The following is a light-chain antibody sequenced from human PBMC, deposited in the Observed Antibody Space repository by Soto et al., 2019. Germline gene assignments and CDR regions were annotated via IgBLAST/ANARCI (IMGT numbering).Light chain of an antibody. CDR3: LQHNTYPRT. J-gene: IGKJ2*02. CDR1: QGISNS. CDR2: EAS. Sequence: DIQMPQSPPALSASVGVRVTITCPASQGISNSLAWFQQKPGKVPKRLIYEASTLESGVPSRFSGSGSWTEFTLTISSLQPEDFATYYCLQHNTYPRTFGQGTTLEI. V-gene: IGKV1-17*03.